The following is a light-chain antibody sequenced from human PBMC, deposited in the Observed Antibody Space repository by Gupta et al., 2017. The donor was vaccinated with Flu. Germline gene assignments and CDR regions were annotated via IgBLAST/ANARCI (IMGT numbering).Light chain of an antibody. CDR1: QGISTY. Sequence: DIQMTQSPSALYASVGDRVTITCRASQGISTYLAWFQQKPGRAPKSLIYAASRLQSGVPSKFSGSGSGTDFTLTISSLQTEDFATYYCQQYNSFPLTFGGGTKVEI. V-gene: IGKV1-16*02. CDR2: AAS. J-gene: IGKJ4*01. CDR3: QQYNSFPLT.